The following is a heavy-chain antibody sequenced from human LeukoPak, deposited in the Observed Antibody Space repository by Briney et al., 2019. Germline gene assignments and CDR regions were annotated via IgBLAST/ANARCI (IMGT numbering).Heavy chain of an antibody. J-gene: IGHJ4*02. CDR1: GFTFSSYG. Sequence: GGSLRLSCAASGFTFSSYGMHWVRQAPGKGLEWVAVISYDGSNKYYADSVKGRFTISRDNSKNTLYLQMNSLRAEDTAVYYCAKDEGYWGQGTLVTVSS. CDR3: AKDEGY. CDR2: ISYDGSNK. V-gene: IGHV3-30*18.